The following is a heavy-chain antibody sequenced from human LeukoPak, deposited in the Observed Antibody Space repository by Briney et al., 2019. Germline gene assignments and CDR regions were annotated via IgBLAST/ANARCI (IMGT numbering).Heavy chain of an antibody. J-gene: IGHJ6*02. CDR3: AKGEGDTIYYYYYGMDV. V-gene: IGHV3-23*01. D-gene: IGHD2-2*01. Sequence: GGSLRLSCAASGFTFSSYAMSWVRQAPGKGLEWVSAISGSGGSTYYADSVKGRFTISRDNSKNTPYLQMNSLRAEDTAVYYCAKGEGDTIYYYYYGMDVWGQGTTVTVSS. CDR2: ISGSGGST. CDR1: GFTFSSYA.